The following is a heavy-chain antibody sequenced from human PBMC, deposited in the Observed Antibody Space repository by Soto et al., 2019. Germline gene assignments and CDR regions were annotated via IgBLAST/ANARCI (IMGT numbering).Heavy chain of an antibody. J-gene: IGHJ4*02. CDR1: GGSISSSSYY. Sequence: PSETLSLTCTVSGGSISSSSYYWGWIRQPPGKGLEWIGSIYYSGSTYYNPSLKSRVTISVDTSKNQFSLKLSSVTAADTAVYYCARYCTNGVCYFDYWGQGTLVTVSS. D-gene: IGHD2-8*01. CDR3: ARYCTNGVCYFDY. V-gene: IGHV4-39*01. CDR2: IYYSGST.